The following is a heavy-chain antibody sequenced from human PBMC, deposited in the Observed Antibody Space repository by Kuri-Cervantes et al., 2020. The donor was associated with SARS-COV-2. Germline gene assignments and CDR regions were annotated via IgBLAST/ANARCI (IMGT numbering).Heavy chain of an antibody. CDR3: ARNHLLVTADY. Sequence: GESLKISCAASGFSFSAYGMYWVRQAPGKGLEWVAFIEYDGSSKYYADSVTGRFTVSRDNSKNTLFLHMDSLRGEDTAVYYCARNHLLVTADYWGQGTLVTVSS. V-gene: IGHV3-30*03. D-gene: IGHD3-9*01. J-gene: IGHJ4*02. CDR2: IEYDGSSK. CDR1: GFSFSAYG.